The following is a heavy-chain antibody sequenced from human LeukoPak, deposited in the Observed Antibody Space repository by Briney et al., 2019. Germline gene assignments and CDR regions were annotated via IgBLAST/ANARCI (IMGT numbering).Heavy chain of an antibody. V-gene: IGHV1-46*01. CDR3: ARWVGATIRPSEFDY. J-gene: IGHJ4*02. D-gene: IGHD1-26*01. CDR1: GYTFTNYY. Sequence: ASVKVSCKASGYTFTNYYIHWVRQAPGQGLEWMGIINPRGGSTSDAQKFQGRVTMTRDMSTSTVYMELSSLRSEDTAVYYCARWVGATIRPSEFDYWGQGTLVTVSS. CDR2: INPRGGST.